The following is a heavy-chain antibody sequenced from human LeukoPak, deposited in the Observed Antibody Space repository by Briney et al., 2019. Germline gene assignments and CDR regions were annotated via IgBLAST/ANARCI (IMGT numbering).Heavy chain of an antibody. J-gene: IGHJ6*04. V-gene: IGHV3-64D*06. CDR2: ISSNGGST. CDR1: GFTFSSYA. D-gene: IGHD3-10*01. CDR3: AKAGSGSYYKSRSGMDV. Sequence: PGGSLRLSCSASGFTFSSYAMHWVRQASGKGLEYVSAISSNGGSTNYADSVKDRFTISRDNSKNTLYLQMSSLRAEDTAVYYCAKAGSGSYYKSRSGMDVWGKGTRSSSPQ.